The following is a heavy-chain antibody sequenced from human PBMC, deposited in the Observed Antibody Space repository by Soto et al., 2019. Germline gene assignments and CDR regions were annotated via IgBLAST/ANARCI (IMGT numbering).Heavy chain of an antibody. J-gene: IGHJ4*02. CDR1: GFTFSNYA. V-gene: IGHV3-23*01. CDR3: LKDQGSSWYEIDY. Sequence: GGSLRLSCAASGFTFSNYAVTRVRQAPGKGLEWVSTISGSGGSTYYADSVKGRFTISRDNSKNTLYLQMNSLRAEDTAVYYCLKDQGSSWYEIDYWGQGTLVPVSS. D-gene: IGHD6-13*01. CDR2: ISGSGGST.